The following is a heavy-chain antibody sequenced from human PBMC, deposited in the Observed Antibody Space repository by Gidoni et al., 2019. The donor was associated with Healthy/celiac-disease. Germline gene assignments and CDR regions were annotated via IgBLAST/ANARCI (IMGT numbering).Heavy chain of an antibody. D-gene: IGHD4-17*01. Sequence: GGSISSSTYYWGWIRQPPGKGLEWIGSIYYTGSTYYNPSLKSRVTISLDTSKNQFSLKLSSVTAADTAVFYCARRATVTTPRPYWYFDLWGRGTLVTVSS. CDR1: GGSISSSTYY. J-gene: IGHJ2*01. CDR2: IYYTGST. CDR3: ARRATVTTPRPYWYFDL. V-gene: IGHV4-39*01.